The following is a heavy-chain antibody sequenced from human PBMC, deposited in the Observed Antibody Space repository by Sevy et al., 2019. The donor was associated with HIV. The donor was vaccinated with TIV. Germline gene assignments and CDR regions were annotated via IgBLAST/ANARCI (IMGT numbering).Heavy chain of an antibody. CDR1: GFTFRSYW. V-gene: IGHV3-7*03. J-gene: IGHJ6*02. CDR2: IKVDGSEK. D-gene: IGHD2-2*01. Sequence: GGSLRLSWAVSGFTFRSYWMSWVRQAPGKGLEWVAHIKVDGSEKYHVDSVKGRFTISRDNAKNSLFLQMNSLRLEDTAVYYCARDCSSTSCLWGLDVWGQGTAVTVSS. CDR3: ARDCSSTSCLWGLDV.